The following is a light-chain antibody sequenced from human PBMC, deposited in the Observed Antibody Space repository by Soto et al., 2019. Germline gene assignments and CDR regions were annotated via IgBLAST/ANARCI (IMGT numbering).Light chain of an antibody. CDR2: DVS. J-gene: IGLJ1*01. V-gene: IGLV2-11*01. CDR3: CSYAGSYYV. Sequence: QSVLTQPRSVSGSPGQSVTISCTGTSSDVGGYNYVSWYQQHPGKAPKLMIYDVSKRPSGVPDRFSGSKSCNTASLTISGLQAEDEADYYSCSYAGSYYVFGTGTKLTVL. CDR1: SSDVGGYNY.